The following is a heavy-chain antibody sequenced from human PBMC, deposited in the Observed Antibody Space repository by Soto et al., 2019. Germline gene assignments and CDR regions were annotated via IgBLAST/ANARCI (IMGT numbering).Heavy chain of an antibody. CDR1: GFTFSSHS. V-gene: IGHV3-21*01. CDR3: ARAQDLYYYDSSGYYRYFDY. Sequence: GSLRLSCAASGFTFSSHSMNWVRPAPGKGLEWVSSISSSSSYIYYADSVKGRFTISRDNAKNSLYLQMNSLRAEDTAVYYCARAQDLYYYDSSGYYRYFDYWGQGTLVTVSS. CDR2: ISSSSSYI. D-gene: IGHD3-22*01. J-gene: IGHJ4*02.